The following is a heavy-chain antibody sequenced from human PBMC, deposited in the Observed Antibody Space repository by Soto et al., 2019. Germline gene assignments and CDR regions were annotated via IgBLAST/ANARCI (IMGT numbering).Heavy chain of an antibody. CDR3: ARHDYSANWFDP. Sequence: SETLSLTCTVSGGSISSSSYYWGWSRQPPGKGLEWIGSIYYRGSTYYNPSLKSRVTMSVDTSKNQFSLKLSSVTAADTAVYYCARHDYSANWFDPWGQGTLVTVSS. CDR1: GGSISSSSYY. CDR2: IYYRGST. D-gene: IGHD3-16*01. V-gene: IGHV4-39*01. J-gene: IGHJ5*02.